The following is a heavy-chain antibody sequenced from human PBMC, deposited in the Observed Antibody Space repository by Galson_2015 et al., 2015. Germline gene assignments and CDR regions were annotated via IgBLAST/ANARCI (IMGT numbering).Heavy chain of an antibody. D-gene: IGHD2-15*01. CDR3: ARATYCSGGSCYGFDY. CDR2: SGST. V-gene: IGHV4-34*01. Sequence: SGSTNYNPSLKSRVTISVDTSKNQFSLKLSSVTAADTAVYYCARATYCSGGSCYGFDYWGQGTLVTVSS. J-gene: IGHJ4*02.